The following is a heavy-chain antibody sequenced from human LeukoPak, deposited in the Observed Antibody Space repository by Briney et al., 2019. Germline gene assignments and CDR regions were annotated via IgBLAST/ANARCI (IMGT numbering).Heavy chain of an antibody. J-gene: IGHJ6*02. CDR2: IYYSGST. CDR3: AGGSANYYYGMDV. D-gene: IGHD3-16*01. Sequence: SETLSLTCTVSGGSISSYYWSWIRQPPGKGLGWIGYIYYSGSTNYNPSLKSRVTISVDTSKNQFSLKLSSVTAADTAVYYCAGGSANYYYGMDVWGQGTTVTVSS. CDR1: GGSISSYY. V-gene: IGHV4-59*01.